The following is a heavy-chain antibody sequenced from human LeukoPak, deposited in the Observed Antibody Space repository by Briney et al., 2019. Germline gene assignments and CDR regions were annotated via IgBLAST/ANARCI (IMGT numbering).Heavy chain of an antibody. J-gene: IGHJ4*02. CDR1: GFTFSGYA. Sequence: PGGSLRLSCAASGFTFSGYAMSWVRQAPGKGLEWVSAIIGSGGYTYYADSVKGRFTISRDNSKNTLSLQMDSLRAEDTAVYYCVKLRGIYLDFDYWGQGTLVTVSS. D-gene: IGHD1-26*01. CDR2: IIGSGGYT. V-gene: IGHV3-23*01. CDR3: VKLRGIYLDFDY.